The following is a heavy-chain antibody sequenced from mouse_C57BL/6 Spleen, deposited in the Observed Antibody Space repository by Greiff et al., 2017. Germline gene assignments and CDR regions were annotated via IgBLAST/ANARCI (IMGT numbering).Heavy chain of an antibody. D-gene: IGHD1-1*01. J-gene: IGHJ1*03. V-gene: IGHV1-53*01. CDR2: INPSNGGT. CDR3: ARVTTVVARYFDV. Sequence: QVQLQQPGTELVKPGASVKLSCKASGYTFPSYWMHWVKQRPGQGLEWIGNINPSNGGTNYNEKFKSKATLTVDKSSSTAYMQLSSLTSEDSAVYDCARVTTVVARYFDVWGTGTTGTVSS. CDR1: GYTFPSYW.